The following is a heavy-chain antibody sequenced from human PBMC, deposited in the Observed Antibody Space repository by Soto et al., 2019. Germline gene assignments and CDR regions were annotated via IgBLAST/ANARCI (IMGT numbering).Heavy chain of an antibody. J-gene: IGHJ6*01. CDR1: GGTFSSYA. CDR3: ARSGRNSYGYYYYYGMDV. V-gene: IGHV1-69*13. CDR2: IIPIFGTA. D-gene: IGHD5-18*01. Sequence: GASVKVCCKASGGTFSSYAISWVRQAPGQGLEWMGGIIPIFGTANYAQKFQGRVTITADESTSTAYMELSSLRSEDTAVYYCARSGRNSYGYYYYYGMDVWGQGTKVSVS.